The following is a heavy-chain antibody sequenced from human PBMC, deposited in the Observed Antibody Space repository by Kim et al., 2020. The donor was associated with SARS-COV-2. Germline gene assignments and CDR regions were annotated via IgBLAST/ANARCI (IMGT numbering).Heavy chain of an antibody. Sequence: VQGRFTISRENSKNTLYLKMNSLRAEDTAGYYCARDLGWNEHDYYYYGMDVWGQGTTVTVSS. D-gene: IGHD1-1*01. CDR3: ARDLGWNEHDYYYYGMDV. J-gene: IGHJ6*02. V-gene: IGHV3-30*01.